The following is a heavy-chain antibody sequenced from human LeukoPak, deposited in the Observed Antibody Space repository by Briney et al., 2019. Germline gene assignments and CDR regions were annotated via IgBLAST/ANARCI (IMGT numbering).Heavy chain of an antibody. D-gene: IGHD3-3*01. CDR1: GSSFTSYW. CDR3: ARGRSRYYDFWSGYYPFDY. CDR2: IYPGDSDT. Sequence: GESLKISCKGSGSSFTSYWIGWVRQMPGKGLEWMGIIYPGDSDTRYSPSFQGQVTISADKSISTAYLQWSSLKASDTAMYYCARGRSRYYDFWSGYYPFDYWGQGTLVTVSS. J-gene: IGHJ4*02. V-gene: IGHV5-51*01.